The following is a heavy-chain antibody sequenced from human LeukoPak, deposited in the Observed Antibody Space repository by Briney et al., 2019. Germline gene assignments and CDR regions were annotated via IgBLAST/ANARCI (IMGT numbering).Heavy chain of an antibody. V-gene: IGHV1-69*04. J-gene: IGHJ6*02. CDR1: GGTFSSYA. Sequence: ASVKVSCKASGGTFSSYAISWVRQAPGQGLEWMGRIIPIFGIANYAQKFQCRVTITADKSTSTAYMELSSLRSEDTAVYYCARDHYPKHYDFWSGKRGLRYYYYGMDVWGQGTTVTVSS. D-gene: IGHD3-3*01. CDR2: IIPIFGIA. CDR3: ARDHYPKHYDFWSGKRGLRYYYYGMDV.